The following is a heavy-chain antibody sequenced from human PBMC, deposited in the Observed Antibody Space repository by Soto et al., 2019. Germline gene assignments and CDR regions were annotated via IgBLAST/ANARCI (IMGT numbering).Heavy chain of an antibody. CDR2: VYHSGST. V-gene: IGHV4-38-2*01. Sequence: SETLSLTCGVSGYSISSGYYWGWIRQPPGKGLEWIGSVYHSGSTYYNPSLKSRVTISVDTSKNQFSLKLSSVTAADTAVYYCARAHISSEGYYFDYWGQGTLVTVSS. CDR3: ARAHISSEGYYFDY. D-gene: IGHD6-6*01. CDR1: GYSISSGYY. J-gene: IGHJ4*02.